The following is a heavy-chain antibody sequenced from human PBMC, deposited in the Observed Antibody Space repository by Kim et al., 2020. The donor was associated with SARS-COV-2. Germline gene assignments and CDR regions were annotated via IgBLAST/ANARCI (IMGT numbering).Heavy chain of an antibody. CDR3: TSHTVSYYYYGMDV. CDR2: IRSKAYGGTT. V-gene: IGHV3-49*03. CDR1: GFTFGDYA. Sequence: GGSLRLSCTASGFTFGDYAMSWFRQAPGKGMEWVGFIRSKAYGGTTEYAASVKGRFTISRDDSKSIAYLQMNSLKTEDTAVYYCTSHTVSYYYYGMDVWGQGTKVAVSS. D-gene: IGHD4-17*01. J-gene: IGHJ6*02.